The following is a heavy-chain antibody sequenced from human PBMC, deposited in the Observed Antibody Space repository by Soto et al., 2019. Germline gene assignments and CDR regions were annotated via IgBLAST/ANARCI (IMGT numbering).Heavy chain of an antibody. D-gene: IGHD2-21*02. CDR2: VFSSVSA. J-gene: IGHJ4*02. Sequence: SETLSLTCIVSGVSVRSYTWSWVRQPANKGLEWIGRVFSSVSATYNPSLKSRVSISMDTPENRISLKLDSVTAADAGVYFCARDGMKPGDTWGPGNLVTVSS. CDR1: GVSVRSYT. CDR3: ARDGMKPGDT. V-gene: IGHV4-4*07.